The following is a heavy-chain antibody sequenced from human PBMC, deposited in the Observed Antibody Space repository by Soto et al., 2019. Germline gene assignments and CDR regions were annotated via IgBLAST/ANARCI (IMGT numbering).Heavy chain of an antibody. CDR2: ISGSGGST. D-gene: IGHD3-16*02. V-gene: IGHV3-23*01. CDR1: GFTFSSYA. Sequence: GGSLRLSCAASGFTFSSYAMSWVRQAPGKGLEWVSAISGSGGSTYYADSVKGRFTISRDNSKNTLYLQMNSLRAEDTAVYYCAKKRGGGVIVTAGDFDYWGQGTLVTVSS. CDR3: AKKRGGGVIVTAGDFDY. J-gene: IGHJ4*02.